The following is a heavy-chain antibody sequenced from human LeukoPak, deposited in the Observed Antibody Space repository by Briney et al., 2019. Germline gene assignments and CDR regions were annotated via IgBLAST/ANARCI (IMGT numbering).Heavy chain of an antibody. CDR3: AKGPRAGLRYWYFDL. CDR2: VSGSGAGT. V-gene: IGHV3-23*01. J-gene: IGHJ2*01. CDR1: GLTFNTYA. D-gene: IGHD2-21*02. Sequence: LAGGSLRLSCAASGLTFNTYAMSWVRQAPGKGLQWVSTVSGSGAGTFYGDSVKGRFTISRDNSNNTLFLQMNSLSADDTAVYFCAKGPRAGLRYWYFDLWGRGSLVTVSS.